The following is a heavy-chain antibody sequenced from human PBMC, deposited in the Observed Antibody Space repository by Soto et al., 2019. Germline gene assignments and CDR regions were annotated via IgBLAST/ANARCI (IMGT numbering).Heavy chain of an antibody. CDR3: AREVLEAAAGPYGMDV. CDR1: GYTFTGYY. Sequence: QVQLVQSGAEVKKPGASVKVSCKASGYTFTGYYMHWVRQAPGQGLEWMGWINPNSGGTNYAQKCQGWVIMTSDTSISTAYMELSRLRSDDTAVYYCAREVLEAAAGPYGMDVWGQGTTVTVSS. V-gene: IGHV1-2*04. J-gene: IGHJ6*02. CDR2: INPNSGGT. D-gene: IGHD6-13*01.